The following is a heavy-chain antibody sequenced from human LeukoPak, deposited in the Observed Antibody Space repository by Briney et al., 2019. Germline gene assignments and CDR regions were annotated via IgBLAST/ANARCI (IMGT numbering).Heavy chain of an antibody. Sequence: PSETLSLTCAVYGGSFSGYYWSWIRQPPGKGLEWIGEINHSGSTNYNPSLKSRVTISVDTSKNQFSLKLSSVTAADTAVYYCASSSDYGGSAPDYWGQGTLVTVSS. V-gene: IGHV4-34*09. J-gene: IGHJ4*02. D-gene: IGHD4-23*01. CDR1: GGSFSGYY. CDR2: INHSGST. CDR3: ASSSDYGGSAPDY.